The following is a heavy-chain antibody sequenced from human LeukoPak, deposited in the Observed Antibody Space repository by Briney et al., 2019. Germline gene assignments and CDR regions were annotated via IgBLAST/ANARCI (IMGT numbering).Heavy chain of an antibody. Sequence: GASVKLSCNASGYTGTSYGVSWVRKAPGQGLGWMGWISTYNGNTNHAQKFQGRVTMTTDTSTSTASMELRSLRSDDTAIYYCARDLTIVAAGTFGYWGQGTLVTVSS. J-gene: IGHJ4*02. V-gene: IGHV1-18*01. CDR2: ISTYNGNT. CDR1: GYTGTSYG. CDR3: ARDLTIVAAGTFGY. D-gene: IGHD6-13*01.